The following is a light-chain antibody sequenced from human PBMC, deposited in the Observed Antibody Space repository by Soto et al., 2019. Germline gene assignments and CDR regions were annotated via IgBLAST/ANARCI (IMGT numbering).Light chain of an antibody. J-gene: IGLJ1*01. CDR3: CSYAGSNNVI. CDR2: EVS. CDR1: SSDIGAYNY. Sequence: QSSLTQPPSASGSPGQSVTISCTGTSSDIGAYNYVSWYQQYPGKAPKLMIFEVSKRTSGVPDRFSGSKSGNTASLTVSGLQAEDEADYYCCSYAGSNNVIFGTGTQLTVL. V-gene: IGLV2-8*01.